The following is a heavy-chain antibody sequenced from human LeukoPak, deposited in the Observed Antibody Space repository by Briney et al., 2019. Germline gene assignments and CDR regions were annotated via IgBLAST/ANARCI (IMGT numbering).Heavy chain of an antibody. Sequence: GSLRLSCAASGFTFSSYGMHWVRQAPGKGLEWVAVIWYDGSNKYYADSVKGRFTIARDNSKNTLYLQMNSLRAEDTAVYYCASKGRYCSGGSCYLVGNAFDVWGQGTMVTVSS. CDR2: IWYDGSNK. V-gene: IGHV3-33*01. D-gene: IGHD2-15*01. J-gene: IGHJ3*01. CDR1: GFTFSSYG. CDR3: ASKGRYCSGGSCYLVGNAFDV.